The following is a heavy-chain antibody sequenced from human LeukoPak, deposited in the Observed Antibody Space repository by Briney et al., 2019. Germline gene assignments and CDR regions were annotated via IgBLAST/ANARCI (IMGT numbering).Heavy chain of an antibody. J-gene: IGHJ4*02. CDR2: IYSGGST. CDR3: XXXXXXXXXXXXDY. Sequence: SWVRQAPXKXXXXVSGIYSGGSTXYADSVQGRFTISRDXSKNTLCLEMKSLGAEDTAVYYWXXXXXXXXXXXXDYWGXXXLVTVSS. V-gene: IGHV3-53*01.